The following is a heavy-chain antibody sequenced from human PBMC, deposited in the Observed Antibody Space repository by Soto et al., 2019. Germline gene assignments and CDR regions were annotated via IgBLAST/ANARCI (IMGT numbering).Heavy chain of an antibody. V-gene: IGHV3-23*01. D-gene: IGHD2-15*01. CDR2: ISGSGGST. CDR3: AMLLYS. CDR1: GFSFSSYA. J-gene: IGHJ5*02. Sequence: VGSLRLSCAASGFSFSSYALSWVRQGAGKGLEWVSGISGSGGSTYYADSVKGRFTISRDNSKNTLYLQMNSLRAEDTAVYYCAMLLYSWGQGALVTVSS.